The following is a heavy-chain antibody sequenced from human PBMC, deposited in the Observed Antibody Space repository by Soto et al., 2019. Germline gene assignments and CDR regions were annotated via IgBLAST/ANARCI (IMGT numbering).Heavy chain of an antibody. CDR2: ISGSGGST. V-gene: IGHV3-23*01. D-gene: IGHD3-10*01. CDR3: ANPPLLWGSGSYALFDY. Sequence: EVQLLESGGGLVQPGGSLRLSCAASGFTFRSYAMSWVRQAPGKGLEWVSAISGSGGSTYYADSVKGRFTISRDNSKNTLYLQMNSLRAEDTAVYYCANPPLLWGSGSYALFDYWGQGTLVTVSS. J-gene: IGHJ4*02. CDR1: GFTFRSYA.